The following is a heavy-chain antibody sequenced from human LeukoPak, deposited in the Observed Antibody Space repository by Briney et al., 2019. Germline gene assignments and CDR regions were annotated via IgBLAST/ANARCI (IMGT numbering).Heavy chain of an antibody. CDR3: AKVASLCTSTSCVRGGFDY. CDR2: LSGSGGNT. D-gene: IGHD2-2*01. J-gene: IGHJ4*02. CDR1: GFTFSSYA. Sequence: GGSLRLSCTASGFTFSSYAMSWVRQAPGKGLEWVSALSGSGGNTYYADSVKGRFTISRDNPKNTLYLQMNSLRAEDTAKYYCAKVASLCTSTSCVRGGFDYWGQGTLVTVSS. V-gene: IGHV3-23*01.